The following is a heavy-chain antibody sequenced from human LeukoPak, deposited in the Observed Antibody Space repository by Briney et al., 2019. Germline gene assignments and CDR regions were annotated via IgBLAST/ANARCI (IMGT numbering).Heavy chain of an antibody. CDR3: AREFAAAVG. J-gene: IGHJ4*02. Sequence: GGSLRLSCAASGFTFSNYWMSWVRQAPGKGLEWVANIRQDGSEAYYVDSVRGRFIVSRDNAKDSVFLQMNSLRAEDTAVYYCAREFAAAVGWGQGTLVTVSS. CDR2: IRQDGSEA. D-gene: IGHD6-13*01. V-gene: IGHV3-7*01. CDR1: GFTFSNYW.